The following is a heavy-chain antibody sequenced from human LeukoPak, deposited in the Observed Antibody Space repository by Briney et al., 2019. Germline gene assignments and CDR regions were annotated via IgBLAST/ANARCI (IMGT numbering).Heavy chain of an antibody. CDR2: FYYSGST. CDR1: GGSISRSGDY. Sequence: SETLSLTCTVSGGSISRSGDYWGWIRQPPGKGLEWIGSFYYSGSTYYNPALKSRVTISVDTSKNQFSLKLSSVTAADTAVYYCARLTYSSSSAVDYWSQGTLVTVSS. J-gene: IGHJ4*01. V-gene: IGHV4-39*01. D-gene: IGHD6-6*01. CDR3: ARLTYSSSSAVDY.